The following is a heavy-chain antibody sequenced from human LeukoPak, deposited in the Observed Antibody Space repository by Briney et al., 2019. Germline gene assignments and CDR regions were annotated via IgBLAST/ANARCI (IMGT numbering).Heavy chain of an antibody. CDR1: GFTFSSYA. V-gene: IGHV3-30-3*01. J-gene: IGHJ3*02. CDR3: ARDRKKFDFWSGYSHDAFDI. Sequence: GRSLRLSCAASGFTFSSYAMHWVRQAPGKGLEWVAVISYDGSNKYYADSVKGRFTISRDNAKNSLYLQMNSLRAEDTAVYYCARDRKKFDFWSGYSHDAFDIWGQGTMVTVSS. D-gene: IGHD3-3*01. CDR2: ISYDGSNK.